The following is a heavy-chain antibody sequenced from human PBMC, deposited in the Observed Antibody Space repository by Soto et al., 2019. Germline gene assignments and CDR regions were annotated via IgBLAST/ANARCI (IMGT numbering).Heavy chain of an antibody. D-gene: IGHD6-6*01. V-gene: IGHV4-39*01. J-gene: IGHJ4*02. CDR3: ARHEGRSSFPFDN. CDR2: IYYTGTT. Sequence: SETLSLTCTVSGGSIASTSYYWGWIRQPPGKGLEWIGSIYYTGTTYYNPSLKSRVTTSVDTSKNQVSLNLNSVTAADTAVYYCARHEGRSSFPFDNWGQGTLVTVSS. CDR1: GGSIASTSYY.